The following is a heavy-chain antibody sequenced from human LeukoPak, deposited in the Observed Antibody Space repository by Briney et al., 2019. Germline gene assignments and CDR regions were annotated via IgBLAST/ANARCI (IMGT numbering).Heavy chain of an antibody. J-gene: IGHJ4*02. D-gene: IGHD4-17*01. CDR3: ARDSGHYGLGL. V-gene: IGHV4-4*07. CDR1: GGSISTYY. CDR2: IYTSGRT. Sequence: SETLSLTCTVPGGSISTYYWSWIRQPAGKGLEWIGRIYTSGRTNYNPSLKSRVTISVDTCKKQFSLKLSSVPAADTAVYYCARDSGHYGLGLWGQGTLVTVSS.